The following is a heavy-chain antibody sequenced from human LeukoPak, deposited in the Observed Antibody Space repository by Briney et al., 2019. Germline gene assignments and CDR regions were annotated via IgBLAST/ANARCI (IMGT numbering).Heavy chain of an antibody. V-gene: IGHV3-30*18. CDR3: AKGGAAAGTDAFDI. CDR2: ISYDGSNK. CDR1: GFTFSSYG. Sequence: PGGSLRLSCAASGFTFSSYGMHWVRQAPGKGLEWVAVISYDGSNKYYADSVKGRFTISRGNSKNTLYLQMNSLRAEDTAVYYCAKGGAAAGTDAFDIWGQGTMVTVSS. D-gene: IGHD6-13*01. J-gene: IGHJ3*02.